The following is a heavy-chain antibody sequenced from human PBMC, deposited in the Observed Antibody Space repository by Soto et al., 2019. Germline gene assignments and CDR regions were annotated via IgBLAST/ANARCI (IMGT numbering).Heavy chain of an antibody. CDR3: AKVNRGACFGDYYYCYGIDV. V-gene: IGHV3-23*01. CDR2: ISGSGGST. Sequence: GGSLRLSCAASGFTFSSYAMSWVRQAPGKGLEWVSAISGSGGSTYYADSVKGRFTISRDNSKNTLYLQMNSLRAEDTAVYYCAKVNRGACFGDYYYCYGIDVWAQGTTVPVSS. D-gene: IGHD3-3*01. J-gene: IGHJ6*02. CDR1: GFTFSSYA.